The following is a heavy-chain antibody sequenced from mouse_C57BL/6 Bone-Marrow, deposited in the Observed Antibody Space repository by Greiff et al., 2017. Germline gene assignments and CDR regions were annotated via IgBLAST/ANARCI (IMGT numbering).Heavy chain of an antibody. V-gene: IGHV5-12*01. D-gene: IGHD1-1*01. CDR1: GFTFSDYY. CDR2: ISNGGGST. CDR3: ARGDYYGNYFDY. J-gene: IGHJ2*01. Sequence: EVQRVESGGGLVQPGGSLKLSCAASGFTFSDYYMYWVRQTPEKRLEWVAYISNGGGSTYYPDTVKGRFTIPRDNAKNTLYLQMSRLKSEDTAMYYCARGDYYGNYFDYWGQGTTLTVSS.